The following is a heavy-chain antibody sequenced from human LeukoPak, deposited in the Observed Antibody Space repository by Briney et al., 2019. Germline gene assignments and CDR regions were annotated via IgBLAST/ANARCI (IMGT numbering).Heavy chain of an antibody. Sequence: SETLSLTCSVSGESVSSRNYYWAWIRQPPGRGLEWIANIFYTGSTYYNPSLKSRVTIFVDTSKNQFSLKLTSVTAADTAVYYCARSPGAARSDYFDYWGQGILVTVSS. CDR1: GESVSSRNYY. CDR3: ARSPGAARSDYFDY. CDR2: IFYTGST. D-gene: IGHD6-6*01. J-gene: IGHJ4*02. V-gene: IGHV4-39*01.